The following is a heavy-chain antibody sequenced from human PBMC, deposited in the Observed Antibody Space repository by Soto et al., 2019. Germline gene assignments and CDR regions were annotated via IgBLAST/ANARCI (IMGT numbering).Heavy chain of an antibody. CDR1: GFTFSSYA. CDR2: ISYDGSNK. J-gene: IGHJ6*02. Sequence: GGSLRLSCAASGFTFSSYAMHWVRQAPGKGLEWVAVISYDGSNKYYADSVKGRFTISRDNSKNTLYLQMNSLRAEDTAVYYCAREIVVPAAIGHDYYYGMDVWGQGTTVTVSS. D-gene: IGHD2-2*02. V-gene: IGHV3-30*04. CDR3: AREIVVPAAIGHDYYYGMDV.